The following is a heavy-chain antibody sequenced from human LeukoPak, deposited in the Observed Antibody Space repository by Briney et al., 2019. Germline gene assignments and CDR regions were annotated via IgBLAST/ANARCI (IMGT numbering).Heavy chain of an antibody. CDR2: ISYSGYT. V-gene: IGHV4-59*01. D-gene: IGHD4-23*01. CDR1: GGSIRSYY. J-gene: IGHJ4*02. Sequence: SETLSLTCTVSGGSIRSYYWNWIRQAPGKGLEWVGFISYSGYTSYSPSLKSRFAISVDTAKSQFSLRLNSMTAADTAIYYCARGRNDNGGMFFDSWAQGNLVTVSS. CDR3: ARGRNDNGGMFFDS.